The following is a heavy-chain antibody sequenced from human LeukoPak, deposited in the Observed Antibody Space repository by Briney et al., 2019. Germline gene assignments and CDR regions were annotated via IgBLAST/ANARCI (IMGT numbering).Heavy chain of an antibody. Sequence: KPGGSLRLSCAASGFTFSDYYMSWIRQAPGKGLEWVSYISSSSSYTNYADSVKGRFTISRDNAKNSLYLHMNSLRPDDTAVYYCARGRSITILRGVAISDGFDIWGQGTKVTV. J-gene: IGHJ3*02. CDR2: ISSSSSYT. CDR3: ARGRSITILRGVAISDGFDI. V-gene: IGHV3-11*06. CDR1: GFTFSDYY. D-gene: IGHD3-10*01.